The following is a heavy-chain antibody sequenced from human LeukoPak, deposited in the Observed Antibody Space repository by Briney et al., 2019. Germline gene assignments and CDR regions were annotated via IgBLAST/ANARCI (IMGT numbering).Heavy chain of an antibody. J-gene: IGHJ4*02. D-gene: IGHD3-22*01. CDR2: ISGSSSTI. Sequence: GGSLRLSCAASGFTFTSYSMNWVRQAPGKGLEWGSYISGSSSTIYYADSVKGRFTISRDNGKNTLYLQMNSLRAEDTAVYYCARGSTYYDSSGQVPFDYWGQGTLVTVSS. V-gene: IGHV3-48*01. CDR1: GFTFTSYS. CDR3: ARGSTYYDSSGQVPFDY.